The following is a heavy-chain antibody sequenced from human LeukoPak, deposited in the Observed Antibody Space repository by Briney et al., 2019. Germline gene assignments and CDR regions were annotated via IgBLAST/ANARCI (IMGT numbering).Heavy chain of an antibody. V-gene: IGHV4-34*01. CDR3: ARRRVWFGEPIDY. CDR2: INHSGST. CDR1: GGSFSGYY. Sequence: PSETLSLTCAVYGGSFSGYYWSWIRQPPGKGLEWIGEINHSGSTNYNPSLKSRVTISVDTSKNQFSLKLSSVTAADTAVYYCARRRVWFGEPIDYWGQGTLVTVSS. J-gene: IGHJ4*02. D-gene: IGHD3-10*01.